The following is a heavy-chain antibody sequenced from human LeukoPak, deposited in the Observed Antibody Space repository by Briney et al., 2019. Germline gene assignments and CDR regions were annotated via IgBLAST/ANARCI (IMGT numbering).Heavy chain of an antibody. CDR2: IKEDESAK. Sequence: GGSLGLSCAASGFTFRSYWMAWVRQAPGKGLEWVANIKEDESAKHQADSVKGRFTISRDNAQNPVYLQMSSLRGEDTAVYYRVRDVGASLEYWGQGTLVTVSS. CDR3: VRDVGASLEY. V-gene: IGHV3-7*01. CDR1: GFTFRSYW. J-gene: IGHJ4*02.